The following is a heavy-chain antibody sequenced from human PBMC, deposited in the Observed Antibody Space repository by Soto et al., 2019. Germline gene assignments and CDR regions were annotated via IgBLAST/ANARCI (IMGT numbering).Heavy chain of an antibody. V-gene: IGHV3-11*01. CDR3: AKGEELLSRFYYYGMDV. Sequence: GGSLRLSCIASRFTFSDYYMTWIRQAPGKGLEWVSYVSSSGTTIYYADSVKGRFTISRDNAKNSLYLQMNSLRAEDTAVYYCAKGEELLSRFYYYGMDVWGQGTTVTVSS. D-gene: IGHD3-10*01. J-gene: IGHJ6*02. CDR1: RFTFSDYY. CDR2: VSSSGTTI.